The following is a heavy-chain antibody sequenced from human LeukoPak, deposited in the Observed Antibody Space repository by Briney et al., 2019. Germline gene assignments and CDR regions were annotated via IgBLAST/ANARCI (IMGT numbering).Heavy chain of an antibody. Sequence: PGGSLRLSCSASGFTFSSYAMHWVRQAPGKGLEYVSAISSNGGSTYYADSVKGRFTISRDNSKNTLYLQMNSLRAEDTAVYYCAKRVCTSCSMDVWGQGTTVTVSS. CDR1: GFTFSSYA. V-gene: IGHV3-64*04. J-gene: IGHJ6*02. D-gene: IGHD2-2*01. CDR2: ISSNGGST. CDR3: AKRVCTSCSMDV.